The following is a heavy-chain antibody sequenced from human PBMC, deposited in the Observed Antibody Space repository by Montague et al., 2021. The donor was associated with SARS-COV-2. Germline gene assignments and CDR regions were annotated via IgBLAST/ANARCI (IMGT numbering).Heavy chain of an antibody. CDR1: GSTFSSCG. CDR3: ARDSSRGNDWYYYYGLDV. CDR2: IWYDGSKK. Sequence: SLRLSCAASGSTFSSCGMHWVRQAPGKGLEWVAFIWYDGSKKYYXDSVKGRFTISRDNSKNTLYLQMNTLRAEDTAVYYCARDSSRGNDWYYYYGLDVWGQGTTVTVSS. D-gene: IGHD6-13*01. J-gene: IGHJ6*02. V-gene: IGHV3-33*01.